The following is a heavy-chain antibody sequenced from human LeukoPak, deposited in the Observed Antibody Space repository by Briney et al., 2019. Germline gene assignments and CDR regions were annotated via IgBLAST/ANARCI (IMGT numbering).Heavy chain of an antibody. CDR3: AREATVTTGPDYYYYGMDV. CDR2: IYTSGST. V-gene: IGHV4-61*02. D-gene: IGHD4-17*01. J-gene: IGHJ6*04. Sequence: SETLSLTCTVSGGSISSGSYYWSWIRQPAGKGLEWIGRIYTSGSTNYNSSFKSRVTISVDTSKNQFSLKLSSVTAADTAVYYCAREATVTTGPDYYYYGMDVWGKGTTVTVSS. CDR1: GGSISSGSYY.